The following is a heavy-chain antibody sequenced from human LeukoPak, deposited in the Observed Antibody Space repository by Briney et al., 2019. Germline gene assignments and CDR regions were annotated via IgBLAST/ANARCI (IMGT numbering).Heavy chain of an antibody. CDR2: INPKSGDT. CDR3: ARGRGSSPYDAFDI. V-gene: IGHV1-2*02. J-gene: IGHJ3*02. D-gene: IGHD3-16*01. Sequence: GESLKISCKASGYSFNNYWIVWVRQAPGQGLEWMGWINPKSGDTNYAQNFQGRVTVTRDTSISTAYIDLSRLRSDDTAIYYCARGRGSSPYDAFDIWGQGTMVTVSS. CDR1: GYSFNNYW.